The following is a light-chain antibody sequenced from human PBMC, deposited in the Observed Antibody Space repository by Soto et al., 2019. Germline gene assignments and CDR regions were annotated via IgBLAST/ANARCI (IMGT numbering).Light chain of an antibody. CDR1: QSISSW. V-gene: IGKV1-5*03. CDR3: QQYDNDSWT. Sequence: DIQMTKSPSTLSASVGDRVIITCRASQSISSWLAWYQQKPGKAPNLLIYKASALKSGVPSRFSGSGSGTEFTLTISSLQPDDFATYYCQQYDNDSWTFGQGTKVEIK. J-gene: IGKJ1*01. CDR2: KAS.